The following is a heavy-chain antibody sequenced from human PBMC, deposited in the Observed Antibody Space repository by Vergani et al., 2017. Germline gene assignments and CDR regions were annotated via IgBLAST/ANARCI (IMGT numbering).Heavy chain of an antibody. J-gene: IGHJ4*02. CDR3: ARSGRSSSLGDY. CDR1: GGSISSSNW. Sequence: QVQLQESGPGLVKPPGTLSLTCAVSGGSISSSNWWSWVRQPPGKGLEWSGEIYHSGSTNYNPSLKSRGTISVDKSKNQFSLKLSPVTAADTAVYYCARSGRSSSLGDYWGQGTLVTVSS. D-gene: IGHD6-6*01. V-gene: IGHV4-4*03. CDR2: IYHSGST.